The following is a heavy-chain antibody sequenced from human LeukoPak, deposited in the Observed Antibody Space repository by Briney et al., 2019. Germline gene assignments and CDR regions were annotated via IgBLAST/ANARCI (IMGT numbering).Heavy chain of an antibody. CDR2: IYSGGST. Sequence: GGSLSLSCAASGFTVSSNYMSWVRQAPGKGLEWVSVIYSGGSTYYADSVKGRFTISRDNSKNTLYLQMNSLRAEDTAVYYCARGGTFPIFDYWGQGTLVTVSS. J-gene: IGHJ4*02. CDR1: GFTVSSNY. V-gene: IGHV3-53*01. CDR3: ARGGTFPIFDY. D-gene: IGHD2-15*01.